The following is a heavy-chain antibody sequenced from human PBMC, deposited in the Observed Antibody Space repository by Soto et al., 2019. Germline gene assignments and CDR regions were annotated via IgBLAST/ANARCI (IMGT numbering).Heavy chain of an antibody. CDR2: IIPIFGTA. J-gene: IGHJ6*02. Sequence: GASVKVSCKASGGTFSSYAISWVRQAPGQGLEWMGGIIPIFGTANYAQKFQGRVTITADESTSTAYMELSSLRSEDTAVYYCAREMNSRYYYYGMDVWGQGTTVTVS. CDR3: AREMNSRYYYYGMDV. V-gene: IGHV1-69*13. D-gene: IGHD6-13*01. CDR1: GGTFSSYA.